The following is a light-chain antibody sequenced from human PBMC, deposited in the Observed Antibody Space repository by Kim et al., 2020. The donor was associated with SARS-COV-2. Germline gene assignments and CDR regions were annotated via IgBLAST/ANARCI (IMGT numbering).Light chain of an antibody. V-gene: IGLV3-21*04. CDR2: YDR. J-gene: IGLJ2*01. CDR1: NMGSKS. CDR3: QVWDSSSVV. Sequence: SVAPGKTARITCGGNNMGSKSVHWYQQKPGQAPVLVIYYDRDRPSGIPERFSGSNSGNTATLTISRVEAGDEADYYCQVWDSSSVVFGGGTQLTVL.